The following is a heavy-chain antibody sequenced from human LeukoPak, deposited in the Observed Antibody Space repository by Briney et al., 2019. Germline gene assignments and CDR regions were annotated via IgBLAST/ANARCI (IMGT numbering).Heavy chain of an antibody. V-gene: IGHV1-8*01. J-gene: IGHJ3*02. CDR2: MNPNSGNT. CDR1: GYTFTSYD. CDR3: ARGGYDSSVYYYFANAFDI. D-gene: IGHD3-22*01. Sequence: ASVKVSCKASGYTFTSYDINWVRQATGQGLEWMGWMNPNSGNTGYAQKFQGRVTMTRNTSISTAYMELSSLRSEDTALYYCARGGYDSSVYYYFANAFDIGGKGKMVTVFS.